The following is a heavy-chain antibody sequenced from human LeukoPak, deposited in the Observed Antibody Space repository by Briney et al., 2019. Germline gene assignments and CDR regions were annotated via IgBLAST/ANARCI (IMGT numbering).Heavy chain of an antibody. CDR3: ARRQTYTYYYGSGSYLSAFDI. Sequence: ASVKVSCKASGGTFSSYAISWVRQAPGQGLEWMGWISTYNGNTNTDYAQKLQGRVTMTTDTSTSTAYMELRSLRSDDTAVYYCARRQTYTYYYGSGSYLSAFDIWGQGTMVTVSS. D-gene: IGHD3-10*01. J-gene: IGHJ3*02. CDR2: ISTYNGNT. CDR1: GGTFSSYA. V-gene: IGHV1-18*01.